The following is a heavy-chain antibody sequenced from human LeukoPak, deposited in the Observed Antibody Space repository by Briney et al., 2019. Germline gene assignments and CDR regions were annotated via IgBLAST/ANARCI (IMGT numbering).Heavy chain of an antibody. CDR2: ISGFGGNT. Sequence: GGSLRLSCVASGFTFSSYAMNWVRQAPGKGLEWVSGISGFGGNTYYADSLKGRFTISRDNSKNTLYLQMNSLRAEDTAIYYCAMTIAAIAWGQGTLVTVSS. J-gene: IGHJ4*02. CDR3: AMTIAAIA. CDR1: GFTFSSYA. D-gene: IGHD6-13*01. V-gene: IGHV3-23*01.